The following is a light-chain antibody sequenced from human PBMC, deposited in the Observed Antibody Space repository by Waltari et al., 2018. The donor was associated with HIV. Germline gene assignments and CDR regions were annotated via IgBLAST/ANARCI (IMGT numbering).Light chain of an antibody. J-gene: IGKJ2*01. CDR3: QQYAASPYT. V-gene: IGKV3-20*01. CDR1: ENLTSQY. Sequence: EIMLTQSPATLSLSPGEPAIVSCRASENLTSQYLAWYQQKSGQAPRLLLFGASTRNPGVPERFGGAGSGADFTLTVSRLEPEDFALYFCQQYAASPYTFGQGT. CDR2: GAS.